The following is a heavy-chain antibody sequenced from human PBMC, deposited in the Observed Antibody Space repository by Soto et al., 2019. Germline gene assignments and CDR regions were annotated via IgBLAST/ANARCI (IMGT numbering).Heavy chain of an antibody. CDR2: ISAYNGNT. V-gene: IGHV1-18*01. CDR1: GYTFTSYG. D-gene: IGHD3-16*02. CDR3: ARPEHTFGGVIVIRDYYYGMDV. J-gene: IGHJ6*02. Sequence: QVQLVQSGAEVKKPGASVKVSCKASGYTFTSYGISWVRQAPGQGLEWMGWISAYNGNTNYAQKLQGRDTMTTDTSTSTAYMERRSLRSDETAVYYCARPEHTFGGVIVIRDYYYGMDVWGQGNTVTVSS.